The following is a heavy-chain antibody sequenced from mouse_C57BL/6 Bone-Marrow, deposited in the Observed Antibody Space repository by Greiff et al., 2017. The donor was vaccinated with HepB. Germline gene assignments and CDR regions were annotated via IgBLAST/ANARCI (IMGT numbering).Heavy chain of an antibody. V-gene: IGHV1-53*01. CDR1: GYTFTSYW. CDR2: INPSNGGT. D-gene: IGHD2-3*01. CDR3: ARKDRGYYYFDY. Sequence: QVQLQQPGPELVKPGASVKLSCKASGYTFTSYWMHWVKQRPGQGLEWIGNINPSNGGTNYNEKFKSKATLTVDKSSSTAYMQLSSLTSEDSAVYYCARKDRGYYYFDYWGQGITLTVSS. J-gene: IGHJ2*01.